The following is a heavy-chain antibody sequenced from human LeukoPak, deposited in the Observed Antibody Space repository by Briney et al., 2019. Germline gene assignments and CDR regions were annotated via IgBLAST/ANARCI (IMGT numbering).Heavy chain of an antibody. Sequence: ASVKVSCKASGGTFSSYAISWVRQAPGQGLEWMGRIIPIFGTANYAQKFQGRVTITTDESTSTAYMELSSLRSKDTAVYYCARGNRLVIGSEEIDIWGQGTMVTVSS. J-gene: IGHJ3*02. CDR3: ARGNRLVIGSEEIDI. V-gene: IGHV1-69*05. CDR2: IIPIFGTA. CDR1: GGTFSSYA. D-gene: IGHD3-10*01.